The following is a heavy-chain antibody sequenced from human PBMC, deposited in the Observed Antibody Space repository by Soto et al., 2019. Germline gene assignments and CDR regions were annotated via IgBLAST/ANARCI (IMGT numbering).Heavy chain of an antibody. CDR1: GYTFTSYG. CDR3: ARDQAAAPIDP. V-gene: IGHV1-18*01. CDR2: ISAYNGNT. D-gene: IGHD6-25*01. J-gene: IGHJ5*02. Sequence: QVQLVQSGAEVKKPGASVKVSCKASGYTFTSYGISWVRQAPGQGLEWMGWISAYNGNTKYAQKLEGRATITTDTSTSTAYRELRGVRSEDRAVYSCARDQAAAPIDPGGQGPLVTVSS.